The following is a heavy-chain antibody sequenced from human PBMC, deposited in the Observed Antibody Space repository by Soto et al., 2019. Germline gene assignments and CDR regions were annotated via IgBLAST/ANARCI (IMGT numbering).Heavy chain of an antibody. D-gene: IGHD6-13*01. J-gene: IGHJ5*02. Sequence: PSETLSLTCTVSGDSVTSGSHYWSWIRQPPGKGLEYIGYIFYSENTSYHPSLKSRVTISVDTSKNQFSLKLSSVTAADTAVYYCARAAAAAGTTYVNWFDPWGQGTLVTVSS. CDR3: ARAAAAAGTTYVNWFDP. V-gene: IGHV4-61*01. CDR2: IFYSENT. CDR1: GDSVTSGSHY.